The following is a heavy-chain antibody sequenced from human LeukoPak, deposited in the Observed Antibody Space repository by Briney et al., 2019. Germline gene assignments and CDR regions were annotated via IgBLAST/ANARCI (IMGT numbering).Heavy chain of an antibody. CDR2: ISGSGGST. CDR1: GFTFSSYA. CDR3: ATPTYYDILTGYPDDY. Sequence: PGGSLRLSCAASGFTFSSYAMSWVHQAPGKGLEWVSAISGSGGSTYYADSVKGRFTISRDNSKNTLYLQMNSLRAEDTAVYYCATPTYYDILTGYPDDYWGQGTLVTVSS. J-gene: IGHJ4*02. V-gene: IGHV3-23*01. D-gene: IGHD3-9*01.